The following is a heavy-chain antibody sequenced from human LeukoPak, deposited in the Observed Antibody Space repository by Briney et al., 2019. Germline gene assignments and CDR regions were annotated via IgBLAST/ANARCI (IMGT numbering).Heavy chain of an antibody. Sequence: GGSLRLSCAASGFAFSSYNMKWVRQAPGKGQEWVSFISTSSTYIYYADSVKGRFTVSRDNSKNLLYLQMDSLRVEDTAVYYCARAGTCSSTSCDGGIEYWGQGTLVTVSS. CDR3: ARAGTCSSTSCDGGIEY. CDR1: GFAFSSYN. CDR2: ISTSSTYI. V-gene: IGHV3-21*06. J-gene: IGHJ4*02. D-gene: IGHD2-2*01.